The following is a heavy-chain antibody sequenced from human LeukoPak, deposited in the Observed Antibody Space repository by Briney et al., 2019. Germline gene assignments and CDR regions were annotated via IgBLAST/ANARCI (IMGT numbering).Heavy chain of an antibody. CDR3: ARDTSGSYSITYFDY. CDR1: GFSFSNYA. Sequence: PGGSLRLSCAASGFSFSNYAIYWVRQAPGKGLEWVSYIDSTSAYKLYTGSVEGRFTISRDNAKNSLYLQMNSLRAEDTAVYYCARDTSGSYSITYFDYWGHGALVTVSA. J-gene: IGHJ4*01. V-gene: IGHV3-21*01. D-gene: IGHD3-10*01. CDR2: IDSTSAYK.